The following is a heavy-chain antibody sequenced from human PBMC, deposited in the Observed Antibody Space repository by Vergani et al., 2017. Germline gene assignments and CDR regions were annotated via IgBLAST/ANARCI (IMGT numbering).Heavy chain of an antibody. J-gene: IGHJ4*02. D-gene: IGHD5-18*01. V-gene: IGHV1-69*01. CDR2: IIPIFGTA. CDR1: GGTFSSYA. CDR3: AGESKRGYSYGGTYYFDY. Sequence: QVQLVQSGAEVKKPGSSVKVSCKASGGTFSSYAISWVRQAPGQGLEWMGGIIPIFGTANYAQKFQGRVTITADESTSTAYMELRSLRSDDTAVYYCAGESKRGYSYGGTYYFDYWGQGTLVTVSS.